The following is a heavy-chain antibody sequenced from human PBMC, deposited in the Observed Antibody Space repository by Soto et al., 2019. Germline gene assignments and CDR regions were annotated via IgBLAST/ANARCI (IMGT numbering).Heavy chain of an antibody. V-gene: IGHV1-2*02. CDR1: GYTFTGCC. D-gene: IGHD2-2*01. J-gene: IGHJ5*02. CDR3: AKFPFQYEGGYTWFDT. CDR2: INLDSGAT. Sequence: QVQLVQSGPEVKKPGASVRVSCKASGYTFTGCCIHWVRQAPGQGLGWMGWINLDSGATNYAQKFQGRVTMTRDTSVTTAYMDLSRLTSDDTAVYYCAKFPFQYEGGYTWFDTWGQGTLVTVSS.